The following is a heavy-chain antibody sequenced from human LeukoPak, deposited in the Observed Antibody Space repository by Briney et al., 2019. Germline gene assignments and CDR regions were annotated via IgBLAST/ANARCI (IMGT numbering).Heavy chain of an antibody. CDR2: IYYSGST. V-gene: IGHV4-59*01. Sequence: SETLSLTCTVSGGSISSYYWSWIRQPPGKGLEWIGYIYYSGSTNYNPSLKSRVTISVDTSKNQFSLKLGSVTAADTAVYYCARLLWELGTYYFDYWGQGTLVTVSS. D-gene: IGHD1-26*01. CDR1: GGSISSYY. J-gene: IGHJ4*02. CDR3: ARLLWELGTYYFDY.